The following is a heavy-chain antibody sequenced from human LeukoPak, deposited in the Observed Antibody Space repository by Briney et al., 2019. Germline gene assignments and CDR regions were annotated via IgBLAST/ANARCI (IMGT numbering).Heavy chain of an antibody. CDR2: ISSSSSYI. V-gene: IGHV3-21*01. J-gene: IGHJ4*02. CDR3: ARATTYDILTGFSDY. D-gene: IGHD3-9*01. Sequence: PGGSLRLSCAASGFTFSSYSMNWVRQAPGKGLEWVSSISSSSSYIYYADSVKGRFTISRDNAKKSLHLQMNSLRAEDTAVYYCARATTYDILTGFSDYWGQGTLVTVSS. CDR1: GFTFSSYS.